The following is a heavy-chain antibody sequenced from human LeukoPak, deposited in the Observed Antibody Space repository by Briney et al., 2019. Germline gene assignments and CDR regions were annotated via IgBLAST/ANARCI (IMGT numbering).Heavy chain of an antibody. D-gene: IGHD2-8*01. J-gene: IGHJ4*02. CDR2: ISSNGGST. Sequence: GGSLRLSCAASGFTFSSYAMHWVRQAPGKGLEYVSAISSNGGSTYYANSVKGRFTISRDNSRNTLYLQMGSLRAEDMAVYYCATGRARYCTNGVCYAQLDYWGQGTLVTVSS. CDR3: ATGRARYCTNGVCYAQLDY. V-gene: IGHV3-64*01. CDR1: GFTFSSYA.